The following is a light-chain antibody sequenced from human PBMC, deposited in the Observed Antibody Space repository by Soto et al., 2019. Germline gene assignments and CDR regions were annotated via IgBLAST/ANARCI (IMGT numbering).Light chain of an antibody. V-gene: IGKV1-9*01. CDR3: QHLNYYRYT. Sequence: DIQLTQSPSFLSASVGDRVTITCRASQAISSSLAWYQHNPGKAPKLLIYAASTLQNGVPSSFSGSGSGTEFTLTISSLQPEDFATYYRQHLNYYRYTFGQGTKVEI. CDR1: QAISSS. J-gene: IGKJ2*01. CDR2: AAS.